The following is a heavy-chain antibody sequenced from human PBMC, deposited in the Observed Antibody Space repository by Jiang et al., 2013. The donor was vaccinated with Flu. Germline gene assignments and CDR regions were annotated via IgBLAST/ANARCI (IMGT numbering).Heavy chain of an antibody. CDR2: INPSGGST. V-gene: IGHV1-46*01. CDR3: ARVYYGRDFWSGYLSY. J-gene: IGHJ4*02. D-gene: IGHD3-3*01. Sequence: SGAEVKKPGASVKVSCKASGYTFTSYYMHWVRQAPGQGLEWMGIINPSGGSTSYAQKFQGRVTMTRDTSTSTVYMELSSLRSEDTAVYYCARVYYGRDFWSGYLSYWGQGTLVTVSS. CDR1: GYTFTSYY.